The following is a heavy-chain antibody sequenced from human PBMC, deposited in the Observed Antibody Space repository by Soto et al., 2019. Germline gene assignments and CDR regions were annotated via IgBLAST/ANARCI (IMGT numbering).Heavy chain of an antibody. J-gene: IGHJ3*02. D-gene: IGHD1-26*01. CDR3: AGDDTTSAFDI. Sequence: SETLSLTCAVYGGSFSGYYWSWIRQPPGKGLEWIGEINHSGSTNYNPSLKSRVTISVDTSKNQFSMKLSSATAADTAVYYCAGDDTTSAFDIWGQGTMVTVSS. CDR2: INHSGST. V-gene: IGHV4-34*09. CDR1: GGSFSGYY.